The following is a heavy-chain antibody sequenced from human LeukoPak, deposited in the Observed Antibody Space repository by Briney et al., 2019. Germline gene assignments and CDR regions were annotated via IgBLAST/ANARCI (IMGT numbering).Heavy chain of an antibody. CDR1: GFTFSSYA. J-gene: IGHJ4*02. V-gene: IGHV3-23*01. CDR3: AKPAYCSGGSCYSIGYFDY. CDR2: ISGSGGST. Sequence: GGSLRLSCAASGFTFSSYAMSWVRQAPGKGLEWVSGISGSGGSTYYADSVKGRFTISRDDSKNTLYLQMNSLRAEDTAVYYCAKPAYCSGGSCYSIGYFDYWGQGTLVTVSS. D-gene: IGHD2-15*01.